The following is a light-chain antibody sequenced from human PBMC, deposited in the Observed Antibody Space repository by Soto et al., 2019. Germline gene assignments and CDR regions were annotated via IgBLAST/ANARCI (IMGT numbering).Light chain of an antibody. CDR2: GAS. Sequence: EIVMTQSPATLSVSPGERATLSCRASQSVSNNYLAWYQQKPGQAPRLLIYGASNRATGIPDRFSGSGSGTDFTLTISRLEPEDFAVYYCQQRGNWPPITFGQGTRLEIK. CDR1: QSVSNNY. CDR3: QQRGNWPPIT. V-gene: IGKV3D-20*02. J-gene: IGKJ5*01.